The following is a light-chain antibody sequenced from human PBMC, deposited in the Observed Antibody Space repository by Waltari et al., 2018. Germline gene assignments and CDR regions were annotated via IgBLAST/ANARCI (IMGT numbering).Light chain of an antibody. CDR3: QQGNSFPPT. CDR1: QGINNW. J-gene: IGKJ1*01. CDR2: CAS. V-gene: IGKV1-12*01. Sequence: DIQMTQSPSSVSASVGDRVIITCRASQGINNWLAWYQQKPGKAPKLLIYCASVLQTGVPSRFSGTGSGTDFTLTINNLQPEDFATYFCQQGNSFPPTFGQGTKVDVK.